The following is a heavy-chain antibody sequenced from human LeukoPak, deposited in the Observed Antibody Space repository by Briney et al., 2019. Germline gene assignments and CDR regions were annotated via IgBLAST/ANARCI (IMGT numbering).Heavy chain of an antibody. CDR2: IKSKTDGGTT. CDR3: SWLLAGANRH. D-gene: IGHD4/OR15-4a*01. J-gene: IGHJ4*02. V-gene: IGHV3-15*01. Sequence: GGSLRLSCAASGFSLTNAWMSWVRQAPGKRLEWVGRIKSKTDGGTTDYAAPVKGRFTISRDESKNTLYLQMNSLKTEDTAVYYCSWLLAGANRHLGQGTLVTVSS. CDR1: GFSLTNAW.